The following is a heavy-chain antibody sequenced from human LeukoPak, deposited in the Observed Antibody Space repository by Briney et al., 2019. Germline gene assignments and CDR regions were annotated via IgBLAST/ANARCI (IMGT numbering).Heavy chain of an antibody. CDR2: IKNKGDGGTA. CDR1: GLIFSYAW. V-gene: IGHV3-15*01. D-gene: IGHD2-15*01. J-gene: IGHJ6*04. Sequence: GGSLRLSCTASGLIFSYAWMSWVRQAPGKGLEWVGRIKNKGDGGTADYAAPVKGRFTISRDDSENTLYLQMSSLKPEDTATYFCTTAGISGARWWYDGLDVWGKGTTVTVSS. CDR3: TTAGISGARWWYDGLDV.